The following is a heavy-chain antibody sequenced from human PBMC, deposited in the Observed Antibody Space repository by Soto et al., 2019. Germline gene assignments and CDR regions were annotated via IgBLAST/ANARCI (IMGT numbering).Heavy chain of an antibody. CDR3: AKDRSDYSNSIWLE. CDR1: GFTFSSYG. CDR2: ISYDGSNK. Sequence: QVQLVEAGGGVVQPGRSLRLSCAASGFTFSSYGMHWVRQAPGKGREWVAVISYDGSNKYYADSVKGRFTISRDNSKNTLYLQMNSLRADDTAVYYCAKDRSDYSNSIWLEWGQGTLVTVSS. V-gene: IGHV3-30*18. J-gene: IGHJ4*02. D-gene: IGHD4-4*01.